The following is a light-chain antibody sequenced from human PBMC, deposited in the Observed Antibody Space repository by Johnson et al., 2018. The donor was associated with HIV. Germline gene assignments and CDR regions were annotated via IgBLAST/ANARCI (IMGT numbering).Light chain of an antibody. CDR1: SSNIGNNY. J-gene: IGLJ1*01. Sequence: QSVLSQPPSMSAAPGQKVTISCSGSSSNIGNNYVSWYQQLPGTAPKLLIYENNKRPSGIPDRFSGSKSGTSATLGITGLQTGDEADYYCGAWDSSLSSYVFGTWTKVTVL. V-gene: IGLV1-51*02. CDR2: ENN. CDR3: GAWDSSLSSYV.